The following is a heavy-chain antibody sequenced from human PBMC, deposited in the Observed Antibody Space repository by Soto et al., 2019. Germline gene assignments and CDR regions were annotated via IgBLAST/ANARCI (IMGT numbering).Heavy chain of an antibody. CDR1: GGSMSSYY. Sequence: SETLSLTCTVSGGSMSSYYLGWIRQPPGRGLERIGSIYYTGTTSYNPSLKSRVTISVDRSKNQFSLKLISVTAADRAVYYCARHFSVDYFDYWGQGALVSVSS. CDR2: IYYTGTT. CDR3: ARHFSVDYFDY. V-gene: IGHV4-39*01. J-gene: IGHJ4*02.